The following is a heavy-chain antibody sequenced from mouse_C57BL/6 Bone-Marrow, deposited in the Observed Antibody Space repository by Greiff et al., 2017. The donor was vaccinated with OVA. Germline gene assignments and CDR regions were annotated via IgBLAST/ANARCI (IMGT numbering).Heavy chain of an antibody. CDR3: ARGVDGYSYAMDY. D-gene: IGHD2-3*01. J-gene: IGHJ4*01. CDR2: IYPRSGNT. V-gene: IGHV1-81*01. CDR1: GYTFTSYG. Sequence: VQLVASGAELARPGASVKLSCKASGYTFTSYGISWVKQRTGQGLEWIGEIYPRSGNTYYNEKFKGKATLTADKSSSTAYMELRSLTSEDSAVYFCARGVDGYSYAMDYWGQGTSVTVSS.